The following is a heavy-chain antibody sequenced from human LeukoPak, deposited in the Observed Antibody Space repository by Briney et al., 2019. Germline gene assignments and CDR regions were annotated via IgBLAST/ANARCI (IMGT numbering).Heavy chain of an antibody. CDR2: IWYDGSNK. CDR1: GFTFSSYG. Sequence: SGGSLRLSCAASGFTFSSYGMHWVRQAPGKGLEWVAVIWYDGSNKYYADSVKGRFIISRDNSKNTLYLQMNSLRAEDTAVYYCTRARDYNSGSYPGFWGRGTLVTVSS. D-gene: IGHD3-10*01. V-gene: IGHV3-33*01. J-gene: IGHJ4*02. CDR3: TRARDYNSGSYPGF.